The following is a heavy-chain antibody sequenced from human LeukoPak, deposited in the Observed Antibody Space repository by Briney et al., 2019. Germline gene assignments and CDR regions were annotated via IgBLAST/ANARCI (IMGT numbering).Heavy chain of an antibody. CDR1: GRSISSYY. V-gene: IGHV4-59*08. D-gene: IGHD2-15*01. CDR2: IYYNGNS. Sequence: SETLSLTCTVSGRSISSYYWSWIRQPPGKGLEWIGYIYYNGNSNYSPSLKSRVTISLDTSMQQFSLKLSSVTAADTAVYYCARRGSGPAWFDPWGQGTLVTVSS. J-gene: IGHJ5*02. CDR3: ARRGSGPAWFDP.